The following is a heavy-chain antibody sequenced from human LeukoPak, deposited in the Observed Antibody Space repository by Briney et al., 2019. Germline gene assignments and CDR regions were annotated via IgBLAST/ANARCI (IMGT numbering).Heavy chain of an antibody. J-gene: IGHJ6*03. V-gene: IGHV3-23*01. CDR2: ISGSGGST. CDR1: GFTFSNYV. Sequence: GGSQRLSCAASGFTFSNYVMSWVRQAPGKGLEWVSAISGSGGSTYYADSVKGRFTISRDNSKNTLYLQMNSPRAEDTAVYYCAKDQGLPGYYYYMGVWGKGTTVTVSS. CDR3: AKDQGLPGYYYYMGV. D-gene: IGHD5/OR15-5a*01.